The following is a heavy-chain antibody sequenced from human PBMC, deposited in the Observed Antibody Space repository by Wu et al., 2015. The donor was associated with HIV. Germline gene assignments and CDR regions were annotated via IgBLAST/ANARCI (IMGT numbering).Heavy chain of an antibody. CDR2: IIPMLGIT. D-gene: IGHD3-22*01. CDR3: ARSPRSHYYDSSGYYDY. J-gene: IGHJ4*02. V-gene: IGHV1-69*10. CDR1: GGAFSSYA. Sequence: QVQLVQSGAEVKKPGSSVKVSCKASGGAFSSYAITWVRQAPGQGLEWMGRIIPMLGITQIARELQGRVTITADESTSTAYLELNSLRSDDTAVYYCARSPRSHYYDSSGYYDYWGQGTLVTVSS.